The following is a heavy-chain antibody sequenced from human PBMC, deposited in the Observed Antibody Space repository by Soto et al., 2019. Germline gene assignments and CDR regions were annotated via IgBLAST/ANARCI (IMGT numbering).Heavy chain of an antibody. D-gene: IGHD6-25*01. CDR3: ARGRGYVYGSNFYGLDV. V-gene: IGHV4-34*01. Sequence: GGSTSSYYWSWIRQPPGGGLEWIGEISHSGTTNYNPSFQNRVTISVDKSTNNFSLKMTSVTAADAAVYYCARGRGYVYGSNFYGLDVWGQGTTVTVSS. J-gene: IGHJ6*02. CDR1: GGSTSSYY. CDR2: ISHSGTT.